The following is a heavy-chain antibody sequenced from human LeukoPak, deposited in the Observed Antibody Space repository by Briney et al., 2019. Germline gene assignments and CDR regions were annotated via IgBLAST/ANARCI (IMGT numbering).Heavy chain of an antibody. CDR2: IYYSGST. V-gene: IGHV4-59*12. CDR1: GGSISSYY. D-gene: IGHD1-26*01. J-gene: IGHJ4*02. CDR3: ARDVGATPGYFDY. Sequence: SETLSLTCTVSGGSISSYYWSWIRQPPGKGLEWIGYIYYSGSTNYNSSLKSRVTISVDTAKHQFSLKLSSVTAADTAVYYCARDVGATPGYFDYWGQGTLVTVSS.